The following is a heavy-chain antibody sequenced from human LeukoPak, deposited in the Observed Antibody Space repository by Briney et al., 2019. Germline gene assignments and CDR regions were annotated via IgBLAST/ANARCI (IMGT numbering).Heavy chain of an antibody. V-gene: IGHV3-13*01. CDR1: GFTLSSHD. CDR2: IASGFQT. Sequence: GGSLRLSCTASGFTLSSHDMHWVRQTTGEGLEWVAAIASGFQTFYAGSVKGRFTVSREDAKNSLYLQMNSLRAGDTAVYYCVREARGYHYTYFDYWGQGTLVTVSS. CDR3: VREARGYHYTYFDY. D-gene: IGHD5-18*01. J-gene: IGHJ4*02.